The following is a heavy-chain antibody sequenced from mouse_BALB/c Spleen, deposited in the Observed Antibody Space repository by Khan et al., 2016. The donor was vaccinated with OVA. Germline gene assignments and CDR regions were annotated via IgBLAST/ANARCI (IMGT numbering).Heavy chain of an antibody. V-gene: IGHV1-80*01. D-gene: IGHD2-14*01. CDR3: ARSGYDYFAY. Sequence: QVQLQQSGAELVRPGSSVKISCKASGYAFSNYWMNWVKQRPGQGLEWIGQIYPGDGDTSFNGKFRGKATLTADKSYRTAYMQLSSLTSEDSAVYFCARSGYDYFAYWGQGTLVTVSA. CDR2: IYPGDGDT. CDR1: GYAFSNYW. J-gene: IGHJ3*01.